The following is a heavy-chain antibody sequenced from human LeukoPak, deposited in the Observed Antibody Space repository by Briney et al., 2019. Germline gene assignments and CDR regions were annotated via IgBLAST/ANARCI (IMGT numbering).Heavy chain of an antibody. J-gene: IGHJ4*02. CDR2: ISAYNGNT. CDR1: GYTFTSYG. V-gene: IGHV1-18*01. CDR3: ARGINDYGDTTSPI. Sequence: GASVKVSCKASGYTFTSYGISWVRQAPGQGLEWMGWISAYNGNTNYAQKLQGRVTMTTDTSTSTAYMELSSLRSEDTAVYYCARGINDYGDTTSPIWGQGTLVTVSS. D-gene: IGHD4-17*01.